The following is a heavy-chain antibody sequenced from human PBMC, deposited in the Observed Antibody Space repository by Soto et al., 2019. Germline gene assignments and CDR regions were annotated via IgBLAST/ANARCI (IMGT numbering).Heavy chain of an antibody. Sequence: QPGGSLRLSCAASGFTFSSYSMSWVRQVPGKGLEWGSLSTASGGTTYYADSVKGRFTISRDSSRHTLYLQMNSRKAEDTAVYYCARDLGYCTDGVCGGFDYWGQGTLVTGSS. CDR3: ARDLGYCTDGVCGGFDY. CDR2: STASGGTT. D-gene: IGHD2-8*01. CDR1: GFTFSSYS. V-gene: IGHV3-23*01. J-gene: IGHJ4*02.